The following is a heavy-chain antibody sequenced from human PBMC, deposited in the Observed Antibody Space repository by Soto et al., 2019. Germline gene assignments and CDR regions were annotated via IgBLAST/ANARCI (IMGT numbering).Heavy chain of an antibody. J-gene: IGHJ4*02. CDR3: ARHGNDNWNNLGPNDY. CDR1: GGSISSSSYY. CDR2: IYYSGST. V-gene: IGHV4-39*01. D-gene: IGHD1-1*01. Sequence: PSETLSLTCTVSGGSISSSSYYWGWIRQPPGKGLEWIGSIYYSGSTYYNPSLKSRVTISVDTSKNQFSLKLSSVTAADTAVYYCARHGNDNWNNLGPNDYWGQGTLVTVSS.